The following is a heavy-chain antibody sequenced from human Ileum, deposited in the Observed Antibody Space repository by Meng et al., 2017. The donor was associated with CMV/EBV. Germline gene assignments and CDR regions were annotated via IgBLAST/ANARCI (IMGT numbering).Heavy chain of an antibody. CDR1: GFYFSDYY. Sequence: GGSLRLSCAASGFYFSDYYMSWVRQAPGKGLEWVSYIRSSITTMFYADSVRGRFTISRDNAKNSLYLQMNSLRAEDTAVYYCARTAHDIVVGAPHAMDVWGQGTTVTVSS. CDR3: ARTAHDIVVGAPHAMDV. V-gene: IGHV3-11*01. J-gene: IGHJ6*02. D-gene: IGHD2-15*01. CDR2: IRSSITTM.